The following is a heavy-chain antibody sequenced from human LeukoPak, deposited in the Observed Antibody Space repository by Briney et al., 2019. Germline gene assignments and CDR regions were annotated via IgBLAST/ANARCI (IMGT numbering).Heavy chain of an antibody. CDR3: ARVVVVPAAIWSYYMDV. J-gene: IGHJ6*03. D-gene: IGHD2-2*01. V-gene: IGHV4-34*01. Sequence: PSETLSLTCAVYGGSFSGYYWSWIRQPPGKGLEWIGEINHSGSTNYNPSLKSRVTISVDTSKNQFSLKLSSVTAADTAVYCCARVVVVPAAIWSYYMDVWGKGTTVTVSS. CDR1: GGSFSGYY. CDR2: INHSGST.